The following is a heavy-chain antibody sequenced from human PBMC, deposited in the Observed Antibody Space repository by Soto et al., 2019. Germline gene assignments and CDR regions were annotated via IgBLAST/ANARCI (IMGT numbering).Heavy chain of an antibody. Sequence: GGSRRLSCAGSGFTLSNYEMNWVRQAPGKGLEWVSYISTGGSSIYYADSVKGRFTIARDNGKNSVYLQMSSLRAEDTATYYCARERGGLSGADVWGQGTTVTVSS. CDR1: GFTLSNYE. J-gene: IGHJ6*02. CDR3: ARERGGLSGADV. CDR2: ISTGGSSI. D-gene: IGHD1-26*01. V-gene: IGHV3-48*03.